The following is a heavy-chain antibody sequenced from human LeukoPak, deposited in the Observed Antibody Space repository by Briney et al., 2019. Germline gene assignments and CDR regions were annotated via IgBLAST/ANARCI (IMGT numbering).Heavy chain of an antibody. CDR3: ARDYYDSSGTNHNLGY. CDR2: IYYSGST. CDR1: GGSISSYY. D-gene: IGHD3-22*01. J-gene: IGHJ4*02. Sequence: SETLSLTCTVSGGSISSYYWSWIRQPPGKGLEWIGYIYYSGSTTYNPSLKSRVTISVDTSKNQFSLKLSSVTAADTAVYYCARDYYDSSGTNHNLGYWGQGTLVTVSS. V-gene: IGHV4-59*12.